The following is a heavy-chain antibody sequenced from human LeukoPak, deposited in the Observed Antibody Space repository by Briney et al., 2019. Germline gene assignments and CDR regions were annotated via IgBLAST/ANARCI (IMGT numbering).Heavy chain of an antibody. V-gene: IGHV4-31*03. CDR1: GGSISSGGYY. CDR2: IHYSGST. D-gene: IGHD3-22*01. CDR3: ASTVVNNWFDP. J-gene: IGHJ5*02. Sequence: SQTLSLTCTVSGGSISSGGYYWSWIRQHPRKGLEWIGYIHYSGSTYYNSSLKSRVTISVDTSKNQFSLKLSAVTAADTAVYYCASTVVNNWFDPWGQGTLVTVSS.